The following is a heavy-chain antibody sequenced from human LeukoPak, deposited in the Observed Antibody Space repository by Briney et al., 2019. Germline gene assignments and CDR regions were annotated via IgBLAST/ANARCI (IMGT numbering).Heavy chain of an antibody. D-gene: IGHD2-15*01. J-gene: IGHJ3*02. Sequence: GGSLRLSCAASGFTFSSYSMNWVRQAPGKGLEWVSSFSSNGLYIYYADSVKGRFTNSRDNAKNSLYLQMNSLRAEDTAVYYCARVDTRGGDFDIWGQGTMVTVSS. V-gene: IGHV3-21*01. CDR1: GFTFSSYS. CDR3: ARVDTRGGDFDI. CDR2: FSSNGLYI.